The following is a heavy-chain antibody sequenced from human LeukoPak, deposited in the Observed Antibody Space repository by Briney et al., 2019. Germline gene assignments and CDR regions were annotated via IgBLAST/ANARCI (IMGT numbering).Heavy chain of an antibody. V-gene: IGHV4-4*07. J-gene: IGHJ6*02. CDR1: GGSISSYY. D-gene: IGHD5-18*01. CDR2: IYTSGST. CDR3: ARSGYSYGSHYGMDV. Sequence: SETLSLTCTVSGGSISSYYWSWIRQPAGKGLEWIGRIYTSGSTNYNPSLKSRVTMSVGTSKNQFSLKLSSVTAADTAVYYCARSGYSYGSHYGMDVWGQGTTVTVSS.